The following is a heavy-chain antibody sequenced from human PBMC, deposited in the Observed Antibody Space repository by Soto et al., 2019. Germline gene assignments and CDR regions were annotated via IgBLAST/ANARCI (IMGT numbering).Heavy chain of an antibody. CDR2: IYYSGST. CDR3: ARRRYQYGDYYYYYGMDV. V-gene: IGHV4-30-4*08. CDR1: GGSISSSSYY. J-gene: IGHJ6*02. Sequence: PSETLSLTCTVSGGSISSSSYYWGWIRQPPGKGLEWIGYIYYSGSTYYNPSLKSRVTISVDTSKNQFSLKLSSVTAADTAVYYCARRRYQYGDYYYYYGMDVWGQGTTVTVSS. D-gene: IGHD4-17*01.